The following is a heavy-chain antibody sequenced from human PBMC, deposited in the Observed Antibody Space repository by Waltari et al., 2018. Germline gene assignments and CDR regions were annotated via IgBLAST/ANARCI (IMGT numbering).Heavy chain of an antibody. CDR2: IWYDGSNK. CDR3: ARDPDCGGDCFLYYGMDV. J-gene: IGHJ6*02. D-gene: IGHD2-21*02. Sequence: QVQLMESGGGVVQPGRSLRLSCPASGFTFSSYGMHWVRQAPGTGLEWVAVIWYDGSNKYYADSVKGRFTISRDNSKNTLYLQMNSLRAEDTAVYYCARDPDCGGDCFLYYGMDVWGQGTTVTVSS. CDR1: GFTFSSYG. V-gene: IGHV3-33*01.